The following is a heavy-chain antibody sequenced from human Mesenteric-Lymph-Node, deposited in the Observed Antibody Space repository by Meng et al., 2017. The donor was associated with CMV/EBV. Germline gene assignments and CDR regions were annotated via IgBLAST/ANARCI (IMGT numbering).Heavy chain of an antibody. J-gene: IGHJ6*02. V-gene: IGHV1-2*02. CDR3: ARGVVVVPAAPEDHYYYGMDV. D-gene: IGHD2-2*01. CDR1: GYTFTGYY. CDR2: INPKSGDT. Sequence: ASVKVSCKASGYTFTGYYIHWVRQAPGQGLEWMGWINPKSGDTNYAQKFQGRVTITTDESTSTAYMELSSLRSEDTAVYYCARGVVVVPAAPEDHYYYGMDVWGQGTTVTVSS.